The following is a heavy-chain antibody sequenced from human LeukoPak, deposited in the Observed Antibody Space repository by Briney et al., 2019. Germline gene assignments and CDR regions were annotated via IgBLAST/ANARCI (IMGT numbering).Heavy chain of an antibody. V-gene: IGHV3-33*06. CDR2: IWYDGSNK. Sequence: PGGSLRLSCAASGFTFSSYGMHWVRQAPGKGLEWVAVIWYDGSNKYYADSVKGRFTISRDNSKDTLYLQMNSLRAEDTAVYYCAKSRRIAAEFPHWGQGTLVTVSS. D-gene: IGHD6-13*01. CDR3: AKSRRIAAEFPH. J-gene: IGHJ4*02. CDR1: GFTFSSYG.